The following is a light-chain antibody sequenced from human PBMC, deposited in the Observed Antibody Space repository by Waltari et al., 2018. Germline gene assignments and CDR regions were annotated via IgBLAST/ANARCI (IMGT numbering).Light chain of an antibody. CDR1: NSYVGTYTY. V-gene: IGLV2-8*01. CDR3: TSYGGVNVLGVL. CDR2: GVT. Sequence: QSALTQPPPASGSPGQPVTIPCAGTNSYVGTYTYVSWYQHHPGKAPKLLIYGVTERLPGVPDRFSGSKSGTTASLTVSGLQADDEADYYCTSYGGVNVLGVLFGGGTKLTVL. J-gene: IGLJ2*01.